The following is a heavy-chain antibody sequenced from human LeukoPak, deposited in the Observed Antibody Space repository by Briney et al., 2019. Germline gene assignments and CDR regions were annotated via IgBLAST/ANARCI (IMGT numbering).Heavy chain of an antibody. Sequence: PGGSLRLSCAASGFTFSSYGMHWVRQAPGKGLEWVAVISYDGSNKYYADSVKGRFTISRDNSKNTLYLQMNSLRVEDTAVYYCARDPYVSGGYGAFDVWGQGTMVTVSS. D-gene: IGHD2-15*01. CDR2: ISYDGSNK. V-gene: IGHV3-30*03. J-gene: IGHJ3*01. CDR1: GFTFSSYG. CDR3: ARDPYVSGGYGAFDV.